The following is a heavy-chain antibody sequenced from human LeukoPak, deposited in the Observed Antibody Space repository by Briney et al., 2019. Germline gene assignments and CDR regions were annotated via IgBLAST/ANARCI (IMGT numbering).Heavy chain of an antibody. Sequence: SVKVSCTASGGTFSSYAISWARQAPGQGLEWMGGIIPIFGTANYAQKFQGRVTITADESMSTAYMELSSLRSEDTAVYYCATGVGASVVDYWGQGPLVTVSS. V-gene: IGHV1-69*13. J-gene: IGHJ4*02. CDR3: ATGVGASVVDY. CDR2: IIPIFGTA. D-gene: IGHD1-26*01. CDR1: GGTFSSYA.